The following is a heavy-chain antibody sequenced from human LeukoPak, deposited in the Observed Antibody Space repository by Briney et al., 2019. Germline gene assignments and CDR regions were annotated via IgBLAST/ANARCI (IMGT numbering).Heavy chain of an antibody. D-gene: IGHD2-2*01. V-gene: IGHV4-31*03. CDR1: GGSISSGGYY. J-gene: IGHJ5*02. CDR2: IYYSGST. Sequence: PSETLSLTCTVSGGSISSGGYYWSWIRQHLGKGLEWIGYIYYSGSTYYNPSLKSRVTISVDTSKNQFSLKLSSVTAADTAVYYRARAGCSSTSSYVVRSGWFDPWGQGTLVTVSS. CDR3: ARAGCSSTSSYVVRSGWFDP.